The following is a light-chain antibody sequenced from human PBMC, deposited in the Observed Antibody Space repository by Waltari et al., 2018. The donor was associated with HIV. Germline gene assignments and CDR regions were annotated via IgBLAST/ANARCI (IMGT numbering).Light chain of an antibody. CDR2: TNN. J-gene: IGLJ1*01. CDR3: AVWDDSLNGYV. CDR1: SSNIGSNT. Sequence: QSVLTQPPSASGTPGQRVTFSCSGSSSNIGSNTVNWYQQFPGAAPKLLIYTNNQRPSGVPDRFADSKSGTSASLAISGLQSEDEADYYCAVWDDSLNGYVFGPGTKVTVL. V-gene: IGLV1-44*01.